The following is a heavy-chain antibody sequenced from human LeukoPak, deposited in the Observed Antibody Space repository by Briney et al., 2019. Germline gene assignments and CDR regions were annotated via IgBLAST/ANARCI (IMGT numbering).Heavy chain of an antibody. CDR2: ISYDGSNK. CDR1: GFTFSSYA. V-gene: IGHV3-30*04. J-gene: IGHJ4*02. D-gene: IGHD3-22*01. CDR3: AKKGPTMIPGNYFDY. Sequence: PRRSLRLSCAASGFTFSSYAMHWVRQALGKGLEWVAVISYDGSNKYYADSVKGRFTISRDNSKHTLHLQMNSLRAEDTAVYYCAKKGPTMIPGNYFDYWGQGTLVTVSS.